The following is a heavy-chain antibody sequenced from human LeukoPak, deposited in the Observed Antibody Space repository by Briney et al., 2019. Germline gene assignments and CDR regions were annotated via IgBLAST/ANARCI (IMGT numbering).Heavy chain of an antibody. CDR1: GFTFSTYA. CDR3: AKAPVTTCRGAYCYPFDY. CDR2: VSGSGGNT. V-gene: IGHV3-23*01. D-gene: IGHD2-21*01. J-gene: IGHJ4*02. Sequence: GGSLRLSCAASGFTFSTYAMSWVRQAPGKGLEWVSSVSGSGGNTHYADSVKGRFTISRDNSKNTLSLQMNSLRAEDTAVYYCAKAPVTTCRGAYCYPFDYWGQGTLVTVSS.